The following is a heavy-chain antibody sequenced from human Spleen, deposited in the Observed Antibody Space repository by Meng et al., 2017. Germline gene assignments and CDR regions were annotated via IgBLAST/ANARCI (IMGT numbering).Heavy chain of an antibody. V-gene: IGHV3-23*01. CDR1: AFTFSSYA. CDR3: ARRFDGSGWYYYYYGMDV. CDR2: ISAGGVI. D-gene: IGHD6-19*01. J-gene: IGHJ6*02. Sequence: GGSLRLSCEASAFTFSSYAMSWVRQAPGKGLEWVSLISAGGVIYYTDSVRDRFTISRDNSKNTLYLQMNSLRAEDTAVYYCARRFDGSGWYYYYYGMDVWGQGTMVTVSS.